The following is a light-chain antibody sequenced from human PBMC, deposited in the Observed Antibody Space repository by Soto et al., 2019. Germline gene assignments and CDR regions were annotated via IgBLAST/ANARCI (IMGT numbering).Light chain of an antibody. CDR3: LTWDDSLRGWV. Sequence: QSVLTQPPSASGTPGQRVTISCSGGNSNIGNRPVHWFQQLPGTAPKLLIYKDLQRPSGVPDRFSGSKSGTSASLAISGLRSDDEADYYCLTWDDSLRGWVFGGGTKVTVL. CDR1: NSNIGNRP. J-gene: IGLJ3*02. CDR2: KDL. V-gene: IGLV1-47*01.